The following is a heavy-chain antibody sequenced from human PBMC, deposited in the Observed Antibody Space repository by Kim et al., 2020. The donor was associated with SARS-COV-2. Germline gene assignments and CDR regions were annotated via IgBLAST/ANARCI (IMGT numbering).Heavy chain of an antibody. V-gene: IGHV4-34*01. Sequence: SETLSLTCAVYGGSFSGYYWSWIRQPPGKGLEWIGEINHSGSTNYNPSLKSRVTISVDTSKNQFSLKLSSVTAADTAVYYCARFIQLWFYGFDPWGQGTLVTVSS. CDR1: GGSFSGYY. D-gene: IGHD5-18*01. CDR3: ARFIQLWFYGFDP. CDR2: INHSGST. J-gene: IGHJ5*02.